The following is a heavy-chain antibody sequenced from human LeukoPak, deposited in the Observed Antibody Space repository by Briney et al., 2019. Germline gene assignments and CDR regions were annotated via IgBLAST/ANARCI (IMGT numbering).Heavy chain of an antibody. CDR3: AKTRRWPSAWYFDY. V-gene: IGHV3-23*01. J-gene: IGHJ4*02. Sequence: PGGSLRLSCAASGFTFSSNAMTWVRQAPGKGLEWVSAISGSGGSTYYADSVKGRFTISRDNSKNTVYLQMNGLRAEDTAVYYCAKTRRWPSAWYFDYWGQGTLVTVSS. D-gene: IGHD5-24*01. CDR1: GFTFSSNA. CDR2: ISGSGGST.